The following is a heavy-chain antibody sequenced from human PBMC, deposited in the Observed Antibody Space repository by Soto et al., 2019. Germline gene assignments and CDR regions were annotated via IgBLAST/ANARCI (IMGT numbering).Heavy chain of an antibody. CDR1: GYTFTSYY. Sequence: GASVKVSCKASGYTFTSYYMHWVRQAPGQGLEWMGIINPSGGSTSYAQKFQGRVTMTRDTSTSTVYMELSSLRSEDTAVYYCARDLNSDCSSTSCYTIGYWGQGTLVTVSS. D-gene: IGHD2-2*02. V-gene: IGHV1-46*01. J-gene: IGHJ4*02. CDR3: ARDLNSDCSSTSCYTIGY. CDR2: INPSGGST.